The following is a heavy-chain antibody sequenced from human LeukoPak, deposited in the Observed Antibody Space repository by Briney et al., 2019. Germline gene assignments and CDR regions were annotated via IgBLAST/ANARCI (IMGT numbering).Heavy chain of an antibody. CDR1: GGTFSSYA. J-gene: IGHJ4*02. Sequence: ASVKVSCKASGGTFSSYAISWVRQAPGQGLEWMGGIIPIFGTANYAQKFQGRVTITADKSTSTAYMELSGLRSEDTAVYYCARRGLRGHYFDYWGQGTLVTVSS. CDR2: IIPIFGTA. CDR3: ARRGLRGHYFDY. D-gene: IGHD2-8*01. V-gene: IGHV1-69*06.